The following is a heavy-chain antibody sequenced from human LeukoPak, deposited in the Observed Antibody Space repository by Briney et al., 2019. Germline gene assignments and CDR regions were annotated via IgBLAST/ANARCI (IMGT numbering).Heavy chain of an antibody. V-gene: IGHV3-48*04. J-gene: IGHJ4*02. CDR2: ISSSGSTI. CDR3: ARERGYSGYDYFIDSPSDY. CDR1: GFTFSSST. Sequence: GGSLRLSCAASGFTFSSSTMNWVRQAPGKGLEWVSYISSSGSTIYYADSAKGRFTISRDNAKNSLYLQMNSLRAEDTAVYYCARERGYSGYDYFIDSPSDYWGQGTLVTVSS. D-gene: IGHD5-12*01.